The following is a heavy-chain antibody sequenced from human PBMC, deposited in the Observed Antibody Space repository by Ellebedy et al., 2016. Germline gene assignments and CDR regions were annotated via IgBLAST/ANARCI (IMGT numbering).Heavy chain of an antibody. CDR2: IILMLGIA. CDR3: AAGNDGGWFDP. J-gene: IGHJ5*02. Sequence: ASVKVSCKASGGTFSSYAISWVRQAPGQGLEWMGRIILMLGIANYAQKFQGRVTLTADKSTSTVYMDVSSLRSDDTAVYYCAAGNDGGWFDPWGQGTLVTVSS. D-gene: IGHD1-1*01. CDR1: GGTFSSYA. V-gene: IGHV1-69*04.